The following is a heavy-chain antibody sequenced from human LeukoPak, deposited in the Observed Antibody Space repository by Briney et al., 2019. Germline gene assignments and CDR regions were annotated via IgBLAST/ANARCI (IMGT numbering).Heavy chain of an antibody. D-gene: IGHD1-26*01. V-gene: IGHV3-48*03. CDR3: TRSPSLGGRYWGFDY. CDR2: ISSSGSTI. J-gene: IGHJ4*02. CDR1: GFTFSSYE. Sequence: PGGSLRLSCAASGFTFSSYEMNWVRQAPGKGLEWVSYISSSGSTIYYADSVKGRFTVSRDNAKNTLYLQMNSLRAEDTAVYYCTRSPSLGGRYWGFDYWGQGALVTVSS.